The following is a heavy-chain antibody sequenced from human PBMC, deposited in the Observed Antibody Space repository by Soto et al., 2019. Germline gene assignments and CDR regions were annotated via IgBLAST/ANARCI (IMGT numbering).Heavy chain of an antibody. Sequence: SETLSLTCTVSGESISRSYWSWFRQPPGKGLEWIGYIYYSGSTNYNPSLKSRVTISVDTSKNQFSLKLSSVTAADTALYYTGGINCTSGGCYWFDPWRQVTLVTVSS. D-gene: IGHD2-8*01. J-gene: IGHJ5*02. CDR2: IYYSGST. CDR3: GGINCTSGGCYWFDP. CDR1: GESISRSY. V-gene: IGHV4-59*08.